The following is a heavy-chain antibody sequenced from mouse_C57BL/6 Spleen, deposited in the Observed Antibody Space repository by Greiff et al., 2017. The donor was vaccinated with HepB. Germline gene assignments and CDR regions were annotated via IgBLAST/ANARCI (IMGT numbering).Heavy chain of an antibody. Sequence: EVQLVESGPGMVKPSQSLSLTCTVTGYSITSGYDWHWIRHFPGNKLEWMGYISYSGSTNYNPSLKSRISITHDTSKNHFFLKLNSVTTEDTATYYCARDGVGRGYFDYWGQGTTLTVSS. V-gene: IGHV3-1*01. CDR2: ISYSGST. CDR3: ARDGVGRGYFDY. D-gene: IGHD4-1*01. J-gene: IGHJ2*01. CDR1: GYSITSGYD.